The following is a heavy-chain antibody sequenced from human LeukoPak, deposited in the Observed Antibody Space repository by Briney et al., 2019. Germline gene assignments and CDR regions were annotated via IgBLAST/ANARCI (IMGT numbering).Heavy chain of an antibody. CDR3: AKDIKRGYYYYYGMDV. Sequence: QPGRSLRLSCAASGFTFDDYAMHWVRQAPGKGLEWVSGISWNGGSIGYADSVKGRFTISRDNAKNSLYLQMNSLRAEDTALYYCAKDIKRGYYYYYGMDVWGQGTTVTVSS. J-gene: IGHJ6*02. V-gene: IGHV3-9*01. D-gene: IGHD3-10*01. CDR1: GFTFDDYA. CDR2: ISWNGGSI.